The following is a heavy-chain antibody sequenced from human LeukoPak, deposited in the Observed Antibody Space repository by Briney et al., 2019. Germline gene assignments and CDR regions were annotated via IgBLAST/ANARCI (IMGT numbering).Heavy chain of an antibody. CDR2: IYYSGST. CDR1: GGSLSSGGYY. CDR3: AREAAHMTPGWFDP. Sequence: PSQTLSLTCTVSGGSLSSGGYYWSWIRQHPGTGLEWIGYIYYSGSTYYNPSLKSRVTISVDTSKNQFSLKLSSVTAADTAVYYCAREAAHMTPGWFDPWGQGTLVTVSS. J-gene: IGHJ5*02. D-gene: IGHD4-17*01. V-gene: IGHV4-31*03.